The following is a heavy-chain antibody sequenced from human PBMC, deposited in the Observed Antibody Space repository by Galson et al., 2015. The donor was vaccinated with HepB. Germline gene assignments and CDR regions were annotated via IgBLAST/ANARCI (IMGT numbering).Heavy chain of an antibody. CDR2: VSGYNGDT. CDR1: GFTFNSFN. Sequence: SVKVSCKASGFTFNSFNIAWVRQVPGQGLEWMGWVSGYNGDTNYAQKFQGRITMTTDTPTSTVYMDLRSLRSDDTAVYYCARDSLMAPFDYWGQGTLVTVSS. J-gene: IGHJ4*02. CDR3: ARDSLMAPFDY. V-gene: IGHV1-18*01. D-gene: IGHD2/OR15-2a*01.